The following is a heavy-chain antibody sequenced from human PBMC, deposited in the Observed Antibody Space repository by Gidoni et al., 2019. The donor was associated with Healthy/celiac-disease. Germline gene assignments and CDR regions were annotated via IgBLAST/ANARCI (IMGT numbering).Heavy chain of an antibody. D-gene: IGHD6-19*01. J-gene: IGHJ3*02. CDR3: ARFMGGSGWFYAFDI. Sequence: EVQLVQSGAEVKKPGESLRISCKGSGYSFTSYWISWVRQMPGKGLEWMGRIDPSYSDTNYSPSFQGHVTISADKSISTAYRQWISLKASDTAMYYCARFMGGSGWFYAFDIWGQGTMVTVSS. V-gene: IGHV5-10-1*01. CDR2: IDPSYSDT. CDR1: GYSFTSYW.